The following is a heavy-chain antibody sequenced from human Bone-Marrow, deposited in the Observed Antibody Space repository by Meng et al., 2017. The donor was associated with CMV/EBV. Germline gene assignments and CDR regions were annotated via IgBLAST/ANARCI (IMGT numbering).Heavy chain of an antibody. J-gene: IGHJ4*02. Sequence: SETLSLTCAVYGGSFSGYYWSWIRQPPGKGLEWIGEINHSGSTNYNPSLKSRVTISVDTSKNQFSLKLSSVTAADTAVYYCARGWKTTHWGQGTLVTVPS. CDR1: GGSFSGYY. CDR3: ARGWKTTH. V-gene: IGHV4-34*01. CDR2: INHSGST. D-gene: IGHD1-14*01.